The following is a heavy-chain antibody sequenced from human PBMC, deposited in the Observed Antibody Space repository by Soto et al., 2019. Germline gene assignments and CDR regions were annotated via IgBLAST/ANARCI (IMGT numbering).Heavy chain of an antibody. CDR2: IWYDGSNK. Sequence: QVQLVESGGGVVQPGRSLGLSCAASGFTFSSYGMHWVRQAPGKGLEWVAVIWYDGSNKYYADSVKGRFTISRDNSKNTLYLQMNSLRAEDTAVYYCARDGCSGGICYSVGYWGQGTLVTVSS. CDR1: GFTFSSYG. V-gene: IGHV3-33*01. CDR3: ARDGCSGGICYSVGY. D-gene: IGHD2-15*01. J-gene: IGHJ4*02.